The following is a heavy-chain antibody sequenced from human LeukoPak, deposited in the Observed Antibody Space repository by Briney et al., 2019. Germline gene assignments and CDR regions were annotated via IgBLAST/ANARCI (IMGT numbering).Heavy chain of an antibody. CDR2: IYHSGST. CDR3: AGAKNSFDY. Sequence: SQTLSLTCAVSGGSISSGGYSWRWIRQPPGKGLEWIGYIYHSGSTYYNPSLKSRVTISVDRSKNQFSLKLSSVTAADTAVYYCAGAKNSFDYWGQGTLVTVSS. D-gene: IGHD1/OR15-1a*01. J-gene: IGHJ4*02. V-gene: IGHV4-30-2*01. CDR1: GGSISSGGYS.